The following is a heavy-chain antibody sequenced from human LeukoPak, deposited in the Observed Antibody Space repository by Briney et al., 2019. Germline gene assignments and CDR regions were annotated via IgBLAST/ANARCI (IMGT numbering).Heavy chain of an antibody. V-gene: IGHV3-53*01. Sequence: HPGGSLRLSCAASGFTVSSMYMSWVRQAPGKGLEWVSVIYGGGSTFYANSVKGRFTISRDNSKNTLYLQMNSLRAEDTAVYYCAKREWLRLDYWGQGTLVTVSS. CDR1: GFTVSSMY. CDR2: IYGGGST. CDR3: AKREWLRLDY. D-gene: IGHD5-12*01. J-gene: IGHJ4*02.